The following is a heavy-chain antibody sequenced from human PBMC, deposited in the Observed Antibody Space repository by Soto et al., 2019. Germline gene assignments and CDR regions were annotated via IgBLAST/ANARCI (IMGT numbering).Heavy chain of an antibody. D-gene: IGHD3-9*01. CDR1: GGSFSGYY. J-gene: IGHJ2*01. CDR2: INDRGSI. Sequence: QVQLQQWGAGPLRPLETLSLTCGVSGGSFSGYYWAWIRQSPGKGLEWIGEINDRGSINYNPSLKSPVSISVDTSKNHCSLNLRSVTAADTAVYYCARESHDILTGPPWVWYFDLWGRGTLVTVSS. CDR3: ARESHDILTGPPWVWYFDL. V-gene: IGHV4-34*01.